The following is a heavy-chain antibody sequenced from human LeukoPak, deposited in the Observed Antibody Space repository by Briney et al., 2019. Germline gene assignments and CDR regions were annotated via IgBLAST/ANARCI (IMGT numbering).Heavy chain of an antibody. CDR1: GGSISRGSYY. Sequence: NPSETLSLTCNVSGGSISRGSYYWSWIRQPPGKGLEWIGYIYYSGSTYYNPSLKSRVTISVDTSKNQFSLKLSSVTAADTAVYYCARASYGVTFGGVIVPLHFDYWGQGTLVTVSS. D-gene: IGHD3-16*02. J-gene: IGHJ4*02. CDR3: ARASYGVTFGGVIVPLHFDY. CDR2: IYYSGST. V-gene: IGHV4-30-4*01.